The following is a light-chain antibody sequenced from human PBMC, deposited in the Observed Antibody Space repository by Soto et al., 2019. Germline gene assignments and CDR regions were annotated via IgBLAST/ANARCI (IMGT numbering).Light chain of an antibody. Sequence: EIVLTQSPGTLSLSPGERATLSCRASQSVGSTYLAWYQHKPGQAPRLLIYGASSRATGIPDRFSGSGSGTHFTLTISRLEPEDFAVYYCQQYGSSPRITFGQGTRLQIK. CDR3: QQYGSSPRIT. J-gene: IGKJ5*01. CDR2: GAS. V-gene: IGKV3-20*01. CDR1: QSVGSTY.